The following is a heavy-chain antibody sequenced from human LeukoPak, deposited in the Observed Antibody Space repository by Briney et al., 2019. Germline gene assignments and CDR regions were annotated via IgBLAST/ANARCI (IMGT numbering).Heavy chain of an antibody. D-gene: IGHD3-22*01. CDR2: IYYSGST. V-gene: IGHV4-39*07. J-gene: IGHJ4*02. Sequence: SETLSLTCTVSGGSISSSSYYWGWIRQPPGKGLEWIGSIYYSGSTYYNPSLKSRVTISVDTSKNQFSLKLSSVTAADTAVYYCARGAYYYDSSGHDYWGQGTLVTVSS. CDR1: GGSISSSSYY. CDR3: ARGAYYYDSSGHDY.